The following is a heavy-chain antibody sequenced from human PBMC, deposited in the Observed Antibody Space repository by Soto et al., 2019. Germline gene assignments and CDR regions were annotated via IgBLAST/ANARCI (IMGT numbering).Heavy chain of an antibody. J-gene: IGHJ4*02. Sequence: QERLVQSGAEVRKPGYSVKVSCKVTGGTSTRYAINWVRQAPGQGLEWMGGIVPMFGTSKYAQKFQGRVTITAETSTNIAYMELRSLRSEDTAVYYCNRGSEYDFWSGLWGQGTLVSVSS. CDR3: NRGSEYDFWSGL. D-gene: IGHD3-3*01. V-gene: IGHV1-69*06. CDR1: GGTSTRYA. CDR2: IVPMFGTS.